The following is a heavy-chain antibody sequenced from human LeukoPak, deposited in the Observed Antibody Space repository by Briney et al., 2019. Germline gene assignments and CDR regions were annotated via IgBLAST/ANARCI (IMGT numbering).Heavy chain of an antibody. Sequence: GASVKVSCKASGYTFTSYGISWVRRAPGQGLEWMGWISAYNGNTNYAQNLQGRVTMTTDTSTSTAYMELRSLRSDDTAVYYCARESPYCGGGSCYEYYYYGMDVWGQGTTVTVSS. CDR2: ISAYNGNT. CDR1: GYTFTSYG. CDR3: ARESPYCGGGSCYEYYYYGMDV. D-gene: IGHD2-15*01. J-gene: IGHJ6*02. V-gene: IGHV1-18*01.